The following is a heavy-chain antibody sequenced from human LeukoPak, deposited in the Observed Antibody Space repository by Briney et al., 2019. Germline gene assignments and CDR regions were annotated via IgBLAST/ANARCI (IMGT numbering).Heavy chain of an antibody. CDR1: GFTFSDYY. CDR2: IKPDGSGK. J-gene: IGHJ4*02. V-gene: IGHV3-7*01. D-gene: IGHD3-3*01. CDR3: ARDGGRNNDY. Sequence: GGSLRLSCAASGFTFSDYYMSWIRQAPGKGLEWVANIKPDGSGKYYVDPVKGRFTISRDNAKNSLYLQMNSLRAEDTAVYYCARDGGRNNDYWGQGTLVTVSS.